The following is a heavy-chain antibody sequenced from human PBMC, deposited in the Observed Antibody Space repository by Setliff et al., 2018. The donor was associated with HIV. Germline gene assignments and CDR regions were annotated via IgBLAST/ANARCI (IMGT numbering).Heavy chain of an antibody. CDR2: VFYNGDT. Sequence: PSETLSLTCTVSGGSIRSYYWSWIRQSPGKGLEWIGYVFYNGDTAYNPSLKSRLTISVDTSKSQFSMKLTSVTATDTAVYYCARQMTIPGVAVTPVDYWGQGPLVTVSS. D-gene: IGHD3-22*01. V-gene: IGHV4-59*08. CDR3: ARQMTIPGVAVTPVDY. CDR1: GGSIRSYY. J-gene: IGHJ4*02.